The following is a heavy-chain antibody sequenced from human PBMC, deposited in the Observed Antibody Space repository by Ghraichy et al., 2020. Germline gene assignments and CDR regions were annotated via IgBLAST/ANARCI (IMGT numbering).Heavy chain of an antibody. J-gene: IGHJ6*03. CDR2: IYTSGST. CDR3: ARDSNYCSSTSCRHYYMDV. V-gene: IGHV4-61*02. CDR1: GGSISSSNYY. D-gene: IGHD2-2*01. Sequence: SETLSLTCTVSGGSISSSNYYWSWVRQPAGKGLEWIGRIYTSGSTNYNPSLKSRVTISVDTSKTQFSLKLSFVTAADTAVYYCARDSNYCSSTSCRHYYMDVWGKGTTVTVSS.